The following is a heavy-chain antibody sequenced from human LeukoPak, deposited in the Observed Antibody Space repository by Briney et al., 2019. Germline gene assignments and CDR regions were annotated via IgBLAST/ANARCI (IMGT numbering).Heavy chain of an antibody. V-gene: IGHV3-23*01. CDR2: ISGGGGGT. D-gene: IGHD6-19*01. Sequence: GGSLRLSCAASGFTFSTYAMSWVRQAPGKGLEWVSAISGGGGGTYYADSVKGRFTISRDNSKNTLYLQMNRLRAEDTAVYYCAKGGQCYFDYWGQGTLVTVSS. CDR3: AKGGQCYFDY. J-gene: IGHJ4*02. CDR1: GFTFSTYA.